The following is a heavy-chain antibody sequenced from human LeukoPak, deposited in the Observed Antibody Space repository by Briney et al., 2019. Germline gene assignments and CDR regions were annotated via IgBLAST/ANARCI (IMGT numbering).Heavy chain of an antibody. J-gene: IGHJ3*02. D-gene: IGHD1-26*01. V-gene: IGHV4-4*02. CDR2: IYHSGST. CDR3: ARAGILVGATHAVAFDI. CDR1: GGSISSSNW. Sequence: PSETLSLTCAVSGGSISSSNWWSWVRQPPGKGLEWIGEIYHSGSTNYNPSLKSRVTISVDKSKNQFSLKLSSATAADTAVYYCARAGILVGATHAVAFDIWGQGTMVTVSS.